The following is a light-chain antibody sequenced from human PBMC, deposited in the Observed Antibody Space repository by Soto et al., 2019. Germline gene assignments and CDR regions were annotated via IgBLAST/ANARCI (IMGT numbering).Light chain of an antibody. CDR1: QSISGY. V-gene: IGKV3D-15*01. CDR3: QQHYQWPIT. CDR2: RIS. Sequence: EIVLTQSPVTLSLSPGERATLSCRASQSISGYLAWYQQKPGQAPRLLLYRISTRATGIAARFSGSGSGTEFTLTINSLQSEDFAVYYCQQHYQWPITFGQGTRLEIK. J-gene: IGKJ5*01.